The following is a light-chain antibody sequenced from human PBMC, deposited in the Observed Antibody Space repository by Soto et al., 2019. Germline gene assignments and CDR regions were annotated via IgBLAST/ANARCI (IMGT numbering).Light chain of an antibody. Sequence: DIQMTQSPSALSASVGDRVTITCRAGQSISSWLAWYQQKPGKAPKLLIYKASSLESGVPSRFSGSGSGTEFTLTISSLQPDDFATYYCQQYNSYWTFGQGTTVDIK. V-gene: IGKV1-5*03. CDR3: QQYNSYWT. J-gene: IGKJ1*01. CDR2: KAS. CDR1: QSISSW.